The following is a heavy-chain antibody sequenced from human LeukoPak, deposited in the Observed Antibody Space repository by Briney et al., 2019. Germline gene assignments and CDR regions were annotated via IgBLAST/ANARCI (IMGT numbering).Heavy chain of an antibody. CDR2: IYSGGST. V-gene: IGHV3-53*01. D-gene: IGHD6-19*01. CDR3: AKSQSSGWLYYFDY. J-gene: IGHJ4*02. Sequence: GGSLRLSCAASGFTVSSNYMSWVRQAPGKGLEWVSVIYSGGSTYYADSVKGRFTISRDNSKNTLYLQMNSLRAEDTAVYYCAKSQSSGWLYYFDYWGQGILVTVSS. CDR1: GFTVSSNY.